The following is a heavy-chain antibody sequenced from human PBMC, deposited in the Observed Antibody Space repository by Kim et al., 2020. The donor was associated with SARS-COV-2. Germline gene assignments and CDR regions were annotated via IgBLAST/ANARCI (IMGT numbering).Heavy chain of an antibody. J-gene: IGHJ3*02. CDR2: INPGGGST. CDR3: ARVGTSGDDAFDI. CDR1: GYTFTSYY. D-gene: IGHD3-10*01. Sequence: ASVKVSCKASGYTFTSYYMHWVRQAPGQGLEWMGIINPGGGSTSYAQKFQGRVTMTRDTSTSTVYMELSSLRSEDTAVYYCARVGTSGDDAFDIWGQGTMVTVSS. V-gene: IGHV1-46*01.